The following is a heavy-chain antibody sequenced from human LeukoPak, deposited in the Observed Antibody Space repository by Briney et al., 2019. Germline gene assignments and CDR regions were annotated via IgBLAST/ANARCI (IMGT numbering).Heavy chain of an antibody. J-gene: IGHJ3*02. V-gene: IGHV3-64*01. CDR2: ISGSGGST. CDR1: GFIFSNYW. CDR3: ASTLAAVGAFDI. D-gene: IGHD6-13*01. Sequence: GGSLRLSCATSGFIFSNYWMTWVRQAPGKGLEWVSAISGSGGSTYYANSVKGRFTISRDNSKNTLYLQMGSLRAEDMAVYYCASTLAAVGAFDIWGQGTMVTVSS.